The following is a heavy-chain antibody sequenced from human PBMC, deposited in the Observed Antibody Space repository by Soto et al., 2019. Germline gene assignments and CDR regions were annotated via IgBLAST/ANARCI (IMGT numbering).Heavy chain of an antibody. CDR2: MNPNSGNT. CDR1: GYTFTSYY. J-gene: IGHJ4*02. D-gene: IGHD2-2*01. Sequence: ASVKVSCKASGYTFTSYYMHWVRQAPGQGLEWMGRMNPNSGNTSYAQKFQGRVTMTRNTSISTAYMELSSLRSEDTAVYYCAREAAALGNDYWGQGTLVTVSS. V-gene: IGHV1-46*01. CDR3: AREAAALGNDY.